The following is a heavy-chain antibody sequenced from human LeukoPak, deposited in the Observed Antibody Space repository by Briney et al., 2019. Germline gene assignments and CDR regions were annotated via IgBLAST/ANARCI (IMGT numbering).Heavy chain of an antibody. J-gene: IGHJ4*02. CDR1: GYSISSGYY. CDR3: ARESRGWYEDS. V-gene: IGHV4-38-2*02. CDR2: IYHSGSI. Sequence: SETLSLTCTVSGYSISSGYYWGWIRQPPGKGLEWIGSIYHSGSIYYIPSLKSRVTISVDTSKNQFSLKLYSVTAADTAIYYCARESRGWYEDSWGQGTLVTVSS. D-gene: IGHD6-19*01.